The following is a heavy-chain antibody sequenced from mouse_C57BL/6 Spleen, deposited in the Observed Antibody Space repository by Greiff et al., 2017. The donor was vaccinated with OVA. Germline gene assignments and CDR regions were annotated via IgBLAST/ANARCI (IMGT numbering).Heavy chain of an antibody. CDR3: ANYDYDDDY. D-gene: IGHD2-4*01. V-gene: IGHV1-81*01. J-gene: IGHJ2*01. CDR1: GYTFTSYG. CDR2: IYPRSGNT. Sequence: QVQLKQSGAELARPGASVKLSCKASGYTFTSYGISWVKQRTGQGLEWIGEIYPRSGNTYYNEKFKGKATLTADKSSSTAYMELRSLTSEDSAVYFCANYDYDDDYWGQGTTLTVSS.